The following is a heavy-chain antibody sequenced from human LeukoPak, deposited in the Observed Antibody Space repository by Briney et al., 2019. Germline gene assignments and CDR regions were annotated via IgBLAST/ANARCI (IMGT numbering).Heavy chain of an antibody. D-gene: IGHD4-17*01. Sequence: PGGSLRLSCAASGLTFSSYSMNWVRQAPGKGLEWVSSISSSSSYIYYADSVKGRFTISRDNAKNSLYLQMNSLRAEDTAVYYCARGSSTVTTLTNFDYWGQGTLVTVSS. J-gene: IGHJ4*02. CDR3: ARGSSTVTTLTNFDY. CDR1: GLTFSSYS. V-gene: IGHV3-21*01. CDR2: ISSSSSYI.